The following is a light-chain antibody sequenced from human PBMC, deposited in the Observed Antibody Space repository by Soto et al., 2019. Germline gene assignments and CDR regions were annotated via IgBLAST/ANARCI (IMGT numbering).Light chain of an antibody. CDR3: CSYTSSVTYV. V-gene: IGLV2-14*01. J-gene: IGLJ1*01. CDR2: EVT. Sequence: SVLTQPASVSGSPGQSITISCTGTSSDVGGYNYVSWYQQHPGKAPKLMIYEVTNRPSGVSNRFSGSKSGNTASLTISGLQAEDEADYYCCSYTSSVTYVFGTGTKLTVL. CDR1: SSDVGGYNY.